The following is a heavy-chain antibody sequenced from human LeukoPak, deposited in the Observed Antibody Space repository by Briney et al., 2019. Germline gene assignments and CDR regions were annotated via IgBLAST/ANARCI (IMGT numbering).Heavy chain of an antibody. D-gene: IGHD3-3*01. CDR1: GGSFRGYY. Sequence: NPSETLSLTCAVYGGSFRGYYWSWIRQPPGKGLEWIGEINHSGSTNYNPSLKSRVTISVDTSKNQFSLKLSSVTAADTSVYYCARSRGPNYDFWGQGTLVTVSS. CDR2: INHSGST. J-gene: IGHJ4*02. CDR3: ARSRGPNYDF. V-gene: IGHV4-34*01.